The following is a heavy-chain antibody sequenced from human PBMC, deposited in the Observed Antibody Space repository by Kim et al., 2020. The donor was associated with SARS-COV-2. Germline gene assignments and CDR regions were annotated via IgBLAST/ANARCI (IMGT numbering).Heavy chain of an antibody. J-gene: IGHJ4*02. V-gene: IGHV3-48*03. CDR3: ARDRYYGSGSPFDY. Sequence: GGSLRLSCAASGFTFSSYEMNWVRQAPGKGLAWVSYISSSGSTIYYADSVKGRFTISRDNAKNSLYLQMNSLRAEDTAVYYCARDRYYGSGSPFDYWGQGTLVTVSS. CDR1: GFTFSSYE. CDR2: ISSSGSTI. D-gene: IGHD3-10*01.